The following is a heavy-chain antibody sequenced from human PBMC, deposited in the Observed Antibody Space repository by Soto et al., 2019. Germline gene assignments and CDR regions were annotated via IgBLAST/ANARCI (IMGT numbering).Heavy chain of an antibody. CDR1: GGSINSGDYY. J-gene: IGHJ5*02. V-gene: IGHV4-30-4*02. CDR2: VYYDGNS. Sequence: PSDTLSLTCTVSGGSINSGDYYWAWVRQPPGKGLEWIGYVYYDGNSQHNPSLKSRVTMSIDTSKNQFSLNLSSVTAADTAVYYCARDRRWLPRGPNNWLDLWGQGXQVTVYS. CDR3: ARDRRWLPRGPNNWLDL. D-gene: IGHD5-12*01.